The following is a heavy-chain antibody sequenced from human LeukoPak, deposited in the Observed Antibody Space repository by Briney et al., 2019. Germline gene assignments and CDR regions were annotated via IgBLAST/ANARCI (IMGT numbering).Heavy chain of an antibody. Sequence: PSETLSLTCTVSGGSISSYYWIWIRQPPGKGPEWIGYIYYSGSTNYNPSLKSRVTISVDTSKNQFSLKLSSVTAADTAVYYCARKGPLSSSSPYYYYGIDVWGQGTTVTVSS. V-gene: IGHV4-59*08. CDR3: ARKGPLSSSSPYYYYGIDV. J-gene: IGHJ6*02. D-gene: IGHD6-6*01. CDR2: IYYSGST. CDR1: GGSISSYY.